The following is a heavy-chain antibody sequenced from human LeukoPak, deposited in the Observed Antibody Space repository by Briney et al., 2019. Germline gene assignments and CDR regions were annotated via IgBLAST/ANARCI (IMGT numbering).Heavy chain of an antibody. J-gene: IGHJ6*03. CDR1: GYSFTSYW. D-gene: IGHD4-23*01. Sequence: GESLKISCKGSGYSFTSYWIGWVRQMPGKGLEWMGIIYPGDSDTRYSPSFQGQVTISADKSISTAYLQWSSLKASDTAMYYCASQLLYGGNSERGYYYYYYMDVWGKGTTVTVSS. CDR3: ASQLLYGGNSERGYYYYYYMDV. CDR2: IYPGDSDT. V-gene: IGHV5-51*01.